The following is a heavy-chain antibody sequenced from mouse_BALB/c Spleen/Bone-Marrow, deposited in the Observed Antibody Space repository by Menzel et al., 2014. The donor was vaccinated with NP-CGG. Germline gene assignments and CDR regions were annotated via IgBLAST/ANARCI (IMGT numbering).Heavy chain of an antibody. V-gene: IGHV14-3*02. CDR2: IDPANGNT. CDR3: ANYYYGSSLFAY. Sequence: EVQLQQSGAELVKPGASVKLSCTASGFNIXDTYMHWVKQRPEQGXEWIGRIDPANGNTKYDPKFQGKATITADTSSNTAYLQLSSLSSEDTAVYYCANYYYGSSLFAYWGQGTLVTVSA. D-gene: IGHD1-1*01. CDR1: GFNIXDTY. J-gene: IGHJ3*01.